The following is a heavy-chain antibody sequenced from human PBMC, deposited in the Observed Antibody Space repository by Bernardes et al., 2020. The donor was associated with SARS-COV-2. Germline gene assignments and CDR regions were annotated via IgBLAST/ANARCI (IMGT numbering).Heavy chain of an antibody. CDR3: ARGLSVTKVVGDY. CDR2: ISSSSSYI. V-gene: IGHV3-21*01. D-gene: IGHD4-17*01. CDR1: GFTFSSYS. Sequence: GGSLRLSCAASGFTFSSYSMNWVRQAPGKGLEWVSSISSSSSYIYYADSVKGRFTISRDNAKNSLYLQMNSLRAEDTAVYYCARGLSVTKVVGDYWGQGTLVTVSS. J-gene: IGHJ4*02.